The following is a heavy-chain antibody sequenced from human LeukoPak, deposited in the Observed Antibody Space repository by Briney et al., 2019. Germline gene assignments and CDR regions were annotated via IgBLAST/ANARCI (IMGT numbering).Heavy chain of an antibody. V-gene: IGHV4-59*12. CDR1: GASLNDNY. D-gene: IGHD5-24*01. J-gene: IGHJ5*02. CDR3: ASGAADGYNFGFDA. Sequence: PSETLPLTCTDSGASLNDNYWSWMRQPTAKTLEWIGFIHFSGSANADPSLTSRVTIAIDTSMNQFSLNLRPLSSAETAVCFCASGAADGYNFGFDAWCEGCLAAVS. CDR2: IHFSGSA.